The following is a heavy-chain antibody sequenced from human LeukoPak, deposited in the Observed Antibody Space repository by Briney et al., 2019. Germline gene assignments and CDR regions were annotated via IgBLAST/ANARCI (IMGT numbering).Heavy chain of an antibody. CDR2: ISGSGGST. D-gene: IGHD6-13*01. CDR3: AKRGSSWYFDY. V-gene: IGHV3-23*01. CDR1: GFTFSNYA. Sequence: GGSLRLSCADSGFTFSNYAMTWVRQAPGKGLEWVSGISGSGGSTYYADSVKGRFTISRDNPTNTLYLQMNSLRAEDTAVYYCAKRGSSWYFDYWGQGTLVTVSS. J-gene: IGHJ4*02.